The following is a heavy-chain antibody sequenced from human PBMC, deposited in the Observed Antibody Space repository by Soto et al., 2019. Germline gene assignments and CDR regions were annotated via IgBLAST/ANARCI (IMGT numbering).Heavy chain of an antibody. Sequence: QVPLVQSGAEVKKPGSSVKVSCKASGGNFTSYAVVWVRQAPGQGLEWMGGIVPILGTSKYAQRFQGRVSLTADGSWSTVYMELSSLRYDDTAIYYCARELERHNYYYGMDVWGQGTTVTVSS. J-gene: IGHJ6*02. CDR2: IVPILGTS. CDR1: GGNFTSYA. V-gene: IGHV1-69*01. CDR3: ARELERHNYYYGMDV. D-gene: IGHD1-1*01.